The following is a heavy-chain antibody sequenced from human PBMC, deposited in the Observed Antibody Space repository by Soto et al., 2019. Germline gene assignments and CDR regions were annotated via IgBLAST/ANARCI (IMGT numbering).Heavy chain of an antibody. D-gene: IGHD3-3*01. J-gene: IGHJ6*01. CDR1: GYTFTSYD. V-gene: IGHV1-8*01. CDR2: MNPNSGNT. Sequence: ASVKVSCKASGYTFTSYDINWVRQATGQGREWMGWMNPNSGNTGYAQKFQGRVTMTRNTSISTAYMELSSLRSEDTAVYYCARVYDFWSGPPAGYSYGMEVWGQGTTVTVSS. CDR3: ARVYDFWSGPPAGYSYGMEV.